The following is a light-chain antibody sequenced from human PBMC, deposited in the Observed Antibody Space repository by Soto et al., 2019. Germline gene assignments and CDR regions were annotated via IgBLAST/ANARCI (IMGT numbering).Light chain of an antibody. J-gene: IGLJ1*01. Sequence: QSVLTQPPSVSGAPGQRVTISCTGSSSNIGAGYDVHWYQQLPGTAPKLLIYGNTNRPSGVPDRFSGSRSGTSASLAITGLQAADDGDYYCKSYDSSLSGSSVLGTGTKSPS. CDR2: GNT. CDR1: SSNIGAGYD. V-gene: IGLV1-40*01. CDR3: KSYDSSLSGSSV.